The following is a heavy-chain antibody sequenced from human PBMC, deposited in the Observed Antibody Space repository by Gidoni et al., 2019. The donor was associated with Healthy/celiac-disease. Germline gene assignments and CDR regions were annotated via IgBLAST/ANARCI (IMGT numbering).Heavy chain of an antibody. Sequence: QVQLVQSGAEVKKPGSSVKVSCKASGGTFRSYTISWVRQAPGQGLEGMGRIIPILGIANYAQKFQGRVTITADKSTSTAYMELSSLRSEDTAVYYCARAARPGYSYGYRASFDYWGQGTLVTVSS. CDR1: GGTFRSYT. CDR2: IIPILGIA. CDR3: ARAARPGYSYGYRASFDY. D-gene: IGHD5-18*01. V-gene: IGHV1-69*02. J-gene: IGHJ4*02.